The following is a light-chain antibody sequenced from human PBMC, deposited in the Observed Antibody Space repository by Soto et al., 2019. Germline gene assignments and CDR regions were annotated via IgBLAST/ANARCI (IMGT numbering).Light chain of an antibody. CDR1: QSVSSSY. CDR2: GAS. J-gene: IGKJ4*01. V-gene: IGKV3-20*01. CDR3: QQYGET. Sequence: EIVLTQSPGTLSLSPGERATLSRRASQSVSSSYLAWYQQKPGQAPRLLIYGASSRATGIPDRFSGSGSGTDFTLTISRLEPEDFAVYYCQQYGETFGGGTKVEIK.